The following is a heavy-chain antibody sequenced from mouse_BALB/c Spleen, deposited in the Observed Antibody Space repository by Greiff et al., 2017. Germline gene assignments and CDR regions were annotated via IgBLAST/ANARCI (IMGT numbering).Heavy chain of an antibody. V-gene: IGHV7-3*02. CDR2: IRNKANGYTT. D-gene: IGHD2-4*01. CDR1: GFTFTDYY. Sequence: VQRVESGGGLVQPGGSLRLSCATSGFTFTDYYMSWVRQPPGKALEWLGFIRNKANGYTTEYSASVKGRFTISRDNSQSILYLQMNTLRAEDSATYYCARGITTWDYWGQGTTLTGSS. CDR3: ARGITTWDY. J-gene: IGHJ2*01.